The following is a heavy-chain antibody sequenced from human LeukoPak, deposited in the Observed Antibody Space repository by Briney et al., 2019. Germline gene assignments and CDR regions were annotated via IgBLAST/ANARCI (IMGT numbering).Heavy chain of an antibody. Sequence: SETLSLTCTVSGDSIRSDYWSWIRQPPGKGLEWIGYVYYSGSTYYNPSLKSRVTISVDTSKNQFSLKLSSVTAADTAVYYCARETQWNYFDYWGQGTLVTVSS. J-gene: IGHJ4*02. CDR2: VYYSGST. CDR1: GDSIRSDY. D-gene: IGHD6-19*01. V-gene: IGHV4-59*12. CDR3: ARETQWNYFDY.